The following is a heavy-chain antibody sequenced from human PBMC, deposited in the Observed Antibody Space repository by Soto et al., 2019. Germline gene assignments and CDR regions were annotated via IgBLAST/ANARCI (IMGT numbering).Heavy chain of an antibody. V-gene: IGHV3-30-3*01. CDR2: ISYDGSNK. CDR1: GFTFSSYA. J-gene: IGHJ6*02. CDR3: ARDFGGDCYGMDV. Sequence: GGSLRLSCAASGFTFSSYAMHWVRQAPGKGLEWVAVISYDGSNKYYADSVKGRFTISRDNSKNTLYLQMNSLRAEDTAVYYCARDFGGDCYGMDVWGQGTTVTVSS. D-gene: IGHD2-21*01.